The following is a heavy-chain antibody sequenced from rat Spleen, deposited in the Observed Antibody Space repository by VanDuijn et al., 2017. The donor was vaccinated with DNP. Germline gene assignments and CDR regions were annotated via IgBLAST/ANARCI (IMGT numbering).Heavy chain of an antibody. CDR3: ARQPSGMDY. Sequence: EVQVQESGPGLVKPSQSLSLTCSVTGYSITSNYWGWIRKFPGDKMEWIGHISYSGSTTYNPSRESRISITRDTSKNQFFLHLNSVTTADTATYYWARQPSGMDYWGQGVMVIVSS. CDR2: ISYSGST. V-gene: IGHV3-1*01. CDR1: GYSITSNY. J-gene: IGHJ2*01. D-gene: IGHD1-4*01.